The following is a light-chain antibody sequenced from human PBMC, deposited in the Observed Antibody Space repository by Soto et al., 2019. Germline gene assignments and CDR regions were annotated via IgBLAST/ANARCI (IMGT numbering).Light chain of an antibody. V-gene: IGLV4-69*01. Sequence: QPVLTQSPSASASLGASVKLTCTLDSGHSSYAIAWHQQQPEKGPRYLMKLNSDGSHSKGDGIPDRFSASSSGAERYLTISSLQSEDEADYYCQTWGTGFHVVFGGGTKLTVL. CDR2: LNSDGSH. J-gene: IGLJ2*01. CDR3: QTWGTGFHVV. CDR1: SGHSSYA.